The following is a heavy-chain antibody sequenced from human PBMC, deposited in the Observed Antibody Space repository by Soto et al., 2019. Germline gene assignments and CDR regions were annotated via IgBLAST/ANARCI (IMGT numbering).Heavy chain of an antibody. CDR3: AGVVAVTGSVY. Sequence: PGGALGLSCAASGFTFSSYAMSWVRQAPGKGLEGVSAISGGGESTYYADSVKGRFTISRDNSKDTLYLQMNSLRDEDTAVYSCAGVVAVTGSVYWGQGTLVTVSS. V-gene: IGHV3-23*01. CDR2: ISGGGEST. J-gene: IGHJ4*01. CDR1: GFTFSSYA. D-gene: IGHD3-3*01.